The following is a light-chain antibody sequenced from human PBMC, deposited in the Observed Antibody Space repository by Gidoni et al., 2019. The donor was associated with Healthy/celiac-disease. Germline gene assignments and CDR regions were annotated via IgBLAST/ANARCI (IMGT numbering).Light chain of an antibody. Sequence: QSALTQPASVSGSPGQSIPISCTGTSSDVGGYNYVSWYQQHPGKAPKLMIYDVSNRPSGVSNRFSGSKSGNTASLTISGLQAEDEADYCCSSYTSSSTHVVFGGGTKLTVL. J-gene: IGLJ2*01. CDR1: SSDVGGYNY. CDR3: SSYTSSSTHVV. CDR2: DVS. V-gene: IGLV2-14*03.